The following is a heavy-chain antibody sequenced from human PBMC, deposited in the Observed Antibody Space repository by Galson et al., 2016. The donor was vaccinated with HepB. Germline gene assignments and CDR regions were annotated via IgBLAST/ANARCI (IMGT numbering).Heavy chain of an antibody. D-gene: IGHD3-9*01. CDR3: ARDLRYFDWLSVRYYSSSYGMDV. V-gene: IGHV1-3*01. J-gene: IGHJ6*02. CDR2: INVGTAFK. Sequence: SVEVSCKASGYTFTNYALHWVRQAPGQSLEWMGWINVGTAFKKYSQNFQGRLSITRDTSASTAYMELSSLRSEDTAVYYCARDLRYFDWLSVRYYSSSYGMDVWGQGTTVTVSS. CDR1: GYTFTNYA.